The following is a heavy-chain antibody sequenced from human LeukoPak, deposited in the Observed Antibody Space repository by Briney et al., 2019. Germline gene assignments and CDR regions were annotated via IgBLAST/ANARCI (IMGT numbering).Heavy chain of an antibody. J-gene: IGHJ3*02. V-gene: IGHV3-66*01. D-gene: IGHD1-1*01. CDR1: GFTFNNAW. Sequence: GGSLRLSCAASGFTFNNAWMSWVRQAPGKGLEWVSVIYSGGSTYYADSVKGRFTISRDNSKNTLYLQMGSLRAEDMAVYYCARVLSTGGQEDEGTGAFDIWGQGTMVTVSS. CDR3: ARVLSTGGQEDEGTGAFDI. CDR2: IYSGGST.